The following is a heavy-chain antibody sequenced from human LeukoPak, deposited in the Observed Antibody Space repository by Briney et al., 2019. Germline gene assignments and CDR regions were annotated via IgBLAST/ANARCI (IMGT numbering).Heavy chain of an antibody. V-gene: IGHV1-2*02. Sequence: ASVKVSCKASGYTFTGYYMHWVRQAPGQGLEWMGWINPNSGGTNYAQKFQGRVTMTRDTSISTAYMELSRLRSDDTAVYYCARDLPHYDSSGYFPPGYYYYMDVWGKGTPVTVSS. CDR1: GYTFTGYY. CDR3: ARDLPHYDSSGYFPPGYYYYMDV. CDR2: INPNSGGT. J-gene: IGHJ6*03. D-gene: IGHD3-22*01.